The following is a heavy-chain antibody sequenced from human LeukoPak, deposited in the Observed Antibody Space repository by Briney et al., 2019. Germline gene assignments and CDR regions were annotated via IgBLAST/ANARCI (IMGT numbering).Heavy chain of an antibody. J-gene: IGHJ5*02. Sequence: GASLKISSKGSGSRFTDYWIAWVRRLPGKGLEWMGVIYPGDSDTRYSPSFQGQVTISAEKSITTAYLQWSSLKASATAMYYCASVAGYAKNWFDPWGQGTLVTVSS. CDR1: GSRFTDYW. D-gene: IGHD5-12*01. CDR2: IYPGDSDT. V-gene: IGHV5-51*01. CDR3: ASVAGYAKNWFDP.